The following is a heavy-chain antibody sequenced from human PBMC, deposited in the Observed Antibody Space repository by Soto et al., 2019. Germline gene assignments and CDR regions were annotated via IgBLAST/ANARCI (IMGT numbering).Heavy chain of an antibody. CDR2: IYYSGST. V-gene: IGHV4-59*01. CDR3: ARGSYFPYYFDY. Sequence: SETLSLTCTVSGGSISSYYWSWIRQPPGKGLEWIGYIYYSGSTNYNPSLKSRVTISVDTSKNQFSLKLSSVTAADTAVYYCARGSYFPYYFDYWGQGTLVTVSS. CDR1: GGSISSYY. D-gene: IGHD3-10*01. J-gene: IGHJ4*02.